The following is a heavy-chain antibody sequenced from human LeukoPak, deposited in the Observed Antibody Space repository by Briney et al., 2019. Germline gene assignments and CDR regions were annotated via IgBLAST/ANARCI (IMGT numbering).Heavy chain of an antibody. D-gene: IGHD3-3*01. CDR2: ISGSGGST. J-gene: IGHJ4*02. CDR1: GYTFSSHG. Sequence: PGGSLRLSCAASGYTFSSHGNHWVRQAPGKGLEWVSAISGSGGSTYYADSVKGRFTISRDNSKNTLYLQMNSLRAEDTAVYYCVARGFLEWPGDFEFDYWGQGTLVTVSS. V-gene: IGHV3-23*01. CDR3: VARGFLEWPGDFEFDY.